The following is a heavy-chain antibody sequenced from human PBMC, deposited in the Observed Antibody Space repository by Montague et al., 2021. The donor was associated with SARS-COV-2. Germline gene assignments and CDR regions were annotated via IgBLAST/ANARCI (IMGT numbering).Heavy chain of an antibody. D-gene: IGHD2-21*02. CDR1: GGSFSSYY. V-gene: IGHV4-34*01. CDR2: INHSGSS. CDR3: ARLAYCGADCFSGWEIFFDS. J-gene: IGHJ4*02. Sequence: SETLSLTCAVSGGSFSSYYWSWIRQPPGKGPEWIAEINHSGSSNYNPSPKSRVTMSVDTSKNQFSLKLNSVTVADTAVYYCARLAYCGADCFSGWEIFFDSWGQGTLVTVSP.